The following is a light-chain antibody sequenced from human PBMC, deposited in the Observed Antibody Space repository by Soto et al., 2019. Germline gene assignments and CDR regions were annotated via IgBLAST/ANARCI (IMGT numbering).Light chain of an antibody. V-gene: IGLV1-47*01. CDR2: RNN. CDR1: SSNIGSNY. J-gene: IGLJ1*01. Sequence: QSVRTQPPSASGTPGQRVTISCSGSSSNIGSNYVYWYQQLPGTAPKLLIYRNNQRPSGVPDRFSGFKSGTSVSLAISGLRSEDEADFYCAAWDDSLSCLVFGTGTKLTVL. CDR3: AAWDDSLSCLV.